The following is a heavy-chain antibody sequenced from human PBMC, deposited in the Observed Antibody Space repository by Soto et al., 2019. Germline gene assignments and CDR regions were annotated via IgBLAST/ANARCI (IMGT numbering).Heavy chain of an antibody. CDR2: IYHSGST. CDR1: GGSISSGGYS. V-gene: IGHV4-30-2*01. D-gene: IGHD5-18*01. Sequence: PSETLSLTCAVSGGSISSGGYSWSWIRQPPGKGLEWIGYIYHSGSTYYNPSLKSRVTISVDRSKNQFSLKLSSVTAADTAVYYCARGGYSYGPDYWGQGTLVTVSS. CDR3: ARGGYSYGPDY. J-gene: IGHJ4*02.